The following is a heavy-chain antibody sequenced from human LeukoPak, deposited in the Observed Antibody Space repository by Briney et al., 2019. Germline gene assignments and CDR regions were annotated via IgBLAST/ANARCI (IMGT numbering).Heavy chain of an antibody. J-gene: IGHJ4*02. D-gene: IGHD6-19*01. CDR1: GGSISSYY. CDR2: IYYSGST. V-gene: IGHV4-59*01. CDR3: ARVKGGQWLVSSDY. Sequence: SETLSLTCTVSGGSISSYYWSWIRQPPGKGLEWIGYIYYSGSTNYNPSLKSRVTISVDTSKNQFSLKLSSVTAADTAVYYCARVKGGQWLVSSDYWGQRTLVTVSS.